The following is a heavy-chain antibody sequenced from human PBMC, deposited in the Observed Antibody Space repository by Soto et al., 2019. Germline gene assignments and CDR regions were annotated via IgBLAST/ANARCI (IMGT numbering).Heavy chain of an antibody. V-gene: IGHV4-30-2*01. CDR3: ARRYGYSFDY. Sequence: SETLSLTCAVSGGSISSGGYSWSWIRQPPGKGLEWIGYIYHSGSTYYNPSLKSRVTISVDTSKNQFSLKLSSVTSADTAVYYCARRYGYSFDYWGQGTLVTVSS. J-gene: IGHJ4*02. CDR1: GGSISSGGYS. CDR2: IYHSGST. D-gene: IGHD1-1*01.